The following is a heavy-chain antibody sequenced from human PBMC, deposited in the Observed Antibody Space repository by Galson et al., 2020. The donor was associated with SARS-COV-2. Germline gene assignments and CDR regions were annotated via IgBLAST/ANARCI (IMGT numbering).Heavy chain of an antibody. CDR2: INSYGNST. CDR3: VRHSSGDY. CDR1: GFSFSDYW. J-gene: IGHJ4*02. Sequence: GESLKISCAASGFSFSDYWMHWVRQAPGKGLVWVSRINSYGNSTNYADSVRGRFIVSRDNAKNMLYLQMNSLSAEDTAVYYCVRHSSGDYWGQGTLVTVSS. V-gene: IGHV3-74*01. D-gene: IGHD3-22*01.